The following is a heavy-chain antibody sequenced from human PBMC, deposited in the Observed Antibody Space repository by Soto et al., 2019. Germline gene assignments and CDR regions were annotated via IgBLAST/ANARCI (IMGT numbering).Heavy chain of an antibody. CDR2: ISYDGINK. V-gene: IGHV3-30*18. Sequence: QVQLVESGGGVVQPGRSLRLSCAASGFTFSSYGMHWVRQAPGKGLEWVAIISYDGINKYYANSVKGRVTISRDNSKNTLYLQMNSLRAEDTAVYYCAKSMYNGNDGFFDYWGQGTLVTVSS. CDR3: AKSMYNGNDGFFDY. D-gene: IGHD1-1*01. CDR1: GFTFSSYG. J-gene: IGHJ4*02.